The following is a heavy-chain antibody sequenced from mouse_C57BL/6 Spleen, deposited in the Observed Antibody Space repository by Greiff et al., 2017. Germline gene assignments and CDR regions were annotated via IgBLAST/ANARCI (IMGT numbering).Heavy chain of an antibody. J-gene: IGHJ3*01. CDR3: TTGYYGIQAWFAY. D-gene: IGHD1-1*01. Sequence: EVQLQQSGAELVRPGASVKLSCTASGFNIKDDYMHWVKQRPEQGLEWIGWIDPENGDTEYASKFQGKATITADTSSNTAYLQLSSLTSEDTAVYYCTTGYYGIQAWFAYWGQGTLVTVSA. CDR1: GFNIKDDY. V-gene: IGHV14-4*01. CDR2: IDPENGDT.